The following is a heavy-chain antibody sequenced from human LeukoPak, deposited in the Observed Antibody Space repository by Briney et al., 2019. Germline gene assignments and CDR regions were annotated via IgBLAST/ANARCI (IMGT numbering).Heavy chain of an antibody. D-gene: IGHD6-6*01. J-gene: IGHJ4*02. CDR3: ARHRAYSSSSPFDY. CDR1: GGSISSLD. CDR2: IYYTGST. Sequence: PSETLSLTCSVSGGSISSLDWSWIRQPPGKGLEWIGYIYYTGSTNCNPSLKNRVTMFVDMSKNQFSLRLSSVTAADTAVYYCARHRAYSSSSPFDYWGQGTLVPVSS. V-gene: IGHV4-59*08.